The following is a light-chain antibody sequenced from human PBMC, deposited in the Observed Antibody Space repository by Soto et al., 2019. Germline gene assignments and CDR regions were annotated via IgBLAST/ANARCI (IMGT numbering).Light chain of an antibody. V-gene: IGKV3-20*01. CDR2: GAS. CDR3: QQYDAWPLT. J-gene: IGKJ4*01. Sequence: EIVLTQSPGTLSLSPGERATLSCRASQSVSSSYLAWYQQKPGQAPRLLIYGASSRATGSPDRFSGSGSGTDFTLTIRRLEPEDFAVYYCQQYDAWPLTFGGGTKLELK. CDR1: QSVSSSY.